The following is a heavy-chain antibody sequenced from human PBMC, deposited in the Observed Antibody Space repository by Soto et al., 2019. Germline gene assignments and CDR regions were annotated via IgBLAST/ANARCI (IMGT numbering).Heavy chain of an antibody. CDR2: IYYSGST. Sequence: PSETLSLTCTVSGGSISSGDYYWSWIRQPPGKGLEWIGYIYYSGSTYYNPSLKSRVTISVDTSKNQFSLKLSSVTAADTAVYYCARGDIVGLVPAVTDYWGQGTLVTVSS. CDR3: ARGDIVGLVPAVTDY. CDR1: GGSISSGDYY. J-gene: IGHJ4*02. D-gene: IGHD2-2*01. V-gene: IGHV4-30-4*01.